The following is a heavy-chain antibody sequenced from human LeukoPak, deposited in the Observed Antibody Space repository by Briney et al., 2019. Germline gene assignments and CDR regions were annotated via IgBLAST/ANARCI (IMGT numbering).Heavy chain of an antibody. D-gene: IGHD2-15*01. CDR3: ASGGYCSGGSCYKEGPNWFDP. Sequence: SETLSLTCTVSGGSISSGGYSWSWIRQHPGKGLEWFGYIYYSGSTYYNPSLKCRVTISVDTSKNQFSLKLSSVTAADTAVYYCASGGYCSGGSCYKEGPNWFDPWGQGTLVTVSS. J-gene: IGHJ5*02. CDR1: GGSISSGGYS. CDR2: IYYSGST. V-gene: IGHV4-31*03.